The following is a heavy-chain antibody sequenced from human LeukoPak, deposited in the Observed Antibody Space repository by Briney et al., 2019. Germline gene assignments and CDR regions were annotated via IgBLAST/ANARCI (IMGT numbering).Heavy chain of an antibody. V-gene: IGHV3-23*01. J-gene: IGHJ4*02. CDR1: GFTFSSSG. CDR3: ARHGSGSYWTFIY. Sequence: PGGSLRLSCAATGFTFSSSGMSWVRQAPGKGLEWVSAISGSGGSTYYADSVKGRFTISRDNSKNTLYLQMNSLRAEDTAVYYCARHGSGSYWTFIYWGQGTLVTASS. D-gene: IGHD3-10*01. CDR2: ISGSGGST.